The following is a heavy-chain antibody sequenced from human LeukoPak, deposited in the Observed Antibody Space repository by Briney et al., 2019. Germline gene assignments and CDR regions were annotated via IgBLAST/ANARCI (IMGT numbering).Heavy chain of an antibody. Sequence: GGSLRPSCAASGFTVTQNYMTWVRQVPGKGLEWVSVIYSAGRTYYSDSVRGRFTISRDNSNNTLYLQMNSLRAEDTAVYYCARVEDSGSADYWGQGTLVTVSS. CDR2: IYSAGRT. J-gene: IGHJ4*02. CDR3: ARVEDSGSADY. CDR1: GFTVTQNY. V-gene: IGHV3-53*01. D-gene: IGHD3-10*01.